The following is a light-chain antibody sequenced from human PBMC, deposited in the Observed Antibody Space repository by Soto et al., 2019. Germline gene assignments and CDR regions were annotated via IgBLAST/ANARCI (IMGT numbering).Light chain of an antibody. CDR1: NVGSRS. CDR2: YDS. Sequence: SYELTQPPSASVAPGETARISCGGNNVGSRSVHWYQQKPGQAPFLVIYYDSDRPSGIPERFSGSNSGNTATLIISRVEAGDAADYYCQVWEATGDQVVFGGGTKLTVL. J-gene: IGLJ2*01. V-gene: IGLV3-21*01. CDR3: QVWEATGDQVV.